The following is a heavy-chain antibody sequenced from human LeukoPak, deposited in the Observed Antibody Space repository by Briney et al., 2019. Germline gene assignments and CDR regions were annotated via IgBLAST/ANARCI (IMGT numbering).Heavy chain of an antibody. V-gene: IGHV4-34*01. CDR2: INHSGST. D-gene: IGHD3-10*01. Sequence: MSSETLSLTCAVYGGSFSGYYWSWIRQPPGKGLEWIGEINHSGSTNYNPSLKSRVTISVDTSKNQFSLKLSSVTAADTAVYYCARGRYYGSGTRRVPGAYNWFDPWGQGTLVTVSS. CDR3: ARGRYYGSGTRRVPGAYNWFDP. CDR1: GGSFSGYY. J-gene: IGHJ5*02.